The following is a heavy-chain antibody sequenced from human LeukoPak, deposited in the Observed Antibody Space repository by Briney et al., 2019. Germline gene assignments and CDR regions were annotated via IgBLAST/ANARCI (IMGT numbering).Heavy chain of an antibody. D-gene: IGHD3-22*01. CDR1: GGSFSGYY. CDR3: ARGGGYYYDSSGYYRENYYYYGMDV. V-gene: IGHV4-34*01. J-gene: IGHJ6*02. Sequence: SETLSLTCAVYGGSFSGYYWSWIRQPPGKGLEWIGEFNHSGSTNYNPSLKSRVTISVDTSKNQFSLKLSSVTAADTAVYYCARGGGYYYDSSGYYRENYYYYGMDVWGQGTTVTVSS. CDR2: FNHSGST.